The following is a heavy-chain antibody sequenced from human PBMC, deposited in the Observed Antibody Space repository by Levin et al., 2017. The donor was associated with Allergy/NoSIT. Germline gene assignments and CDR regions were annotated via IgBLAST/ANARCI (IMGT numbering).Heavy chain of an antibody. CDR1: GGSISSGDYY. CDR3: ARDALKIYYYYGMDV. CDR2: IYYSGST. V-gene: IGHV4-30-4*01. Sequence: SETLSLTCTVSGGSISSGDYYWSWIRQPPGKGLEWIGYIYYSGSTYYNPSLKSRVTISVDTSKNQFSLKLSSVTAADTAVYYCARDALKIYYYYGMDVWGQGTTVTVSS. J-gene: IGHJ6*02.